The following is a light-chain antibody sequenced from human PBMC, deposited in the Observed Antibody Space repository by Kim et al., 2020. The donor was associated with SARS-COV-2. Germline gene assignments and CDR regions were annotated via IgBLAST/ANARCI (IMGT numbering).Light chain of an antibody. Sequence: GQRVTISCSGSKSNIGSNTVNWYQQVPGTAPKLLIYLNSQRPSGVPDRFSGSKSGTSASLAISGLQSEDEADYYCATWDDSPDGPVFGGGTQLTV. J-gene: IGLJ2*01. CDR3: ATWDDSPDGPV. V-gene: IGLV1-44*01. CDR1: KSNIGSNT. CDR2: LNS.